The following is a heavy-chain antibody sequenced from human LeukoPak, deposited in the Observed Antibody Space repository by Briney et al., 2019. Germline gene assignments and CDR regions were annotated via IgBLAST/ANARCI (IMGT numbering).Heavy chain of an antibody. CDR2: ISYDGSNK. CDR1: GFTFSTYG. Sequence: PGGSLRLSCAASGFTFSTYGMHWVRQAPGKGLEWVAVISYDGSNKYYADSVKGRFTISRDNSKNTLYLQMNNLRAEDTAVYYCAKGYSGYDWSLVDYWGQGTLVTVSS. J-gene: IGHJ4*02. D-gene: IGHD5-12*01. CDR3: AKGYSGYDWSLVDY. V-gene: IGHV3-30*18.